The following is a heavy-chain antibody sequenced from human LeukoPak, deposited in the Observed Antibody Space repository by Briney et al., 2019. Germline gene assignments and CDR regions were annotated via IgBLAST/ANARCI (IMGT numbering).Heavy chain of an antibody. D-gene: IGHD6-19*01. Sequence: SGTLSLTCAVYGGSFSGYYWSWIRQPPGKGLEWIGEINHSGSTNYNPSLTSRVTISVDTSKNQFSLKLSSVTAADTAVYYCARRPGSGWYGRYFDLWGRGTLVTVSS. CDR3: ARRPGSGWYGRYFDL. CDR1: GGSFSGYY. J-gene: IGHJ2*01. CDR2: INHSGST. V-gene: IGHV4-34*01.